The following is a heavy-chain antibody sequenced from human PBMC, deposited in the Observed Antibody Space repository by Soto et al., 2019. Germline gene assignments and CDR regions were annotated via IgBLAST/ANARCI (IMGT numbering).Heavy chain of an antibody. J-gene: IGHJ6*03. CDR2: IYYSGST. D-gene: IGHD1-1*01. V-gene: IGHV4-39*01. CDR3: AKSSELERPWYCYYMDV. CDR1: GGSISSSSYY. Sequence: QLQLQESGPGLVKPSETLSLTCTVSGGSISSSSYYWGWIRQPPGKGLEWIGSIYYSGSTYYNPSLKSRVTISVDTSKNQFSLKLSSVTAADTAVYYCAKSSELERPWYCYYMDVWGKGTTVTVSS.